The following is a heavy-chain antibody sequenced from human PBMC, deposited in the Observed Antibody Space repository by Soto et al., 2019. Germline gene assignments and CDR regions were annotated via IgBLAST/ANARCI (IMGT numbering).Heavy chain of an antibody. CDR1: GFTFSSYA. Sequence: PGGSLRLSCAASGFTFSSYAMHWVRQAPGKGLEYVSAISSNGGSTYYADSVKGRFTISRDNAKNSLYLQMNSLRDEDTAVYYCARDEASYDFWSGYYWALDYWGQGTLVTVSS. V-gene: IGHV3-64*02. CDR3: ARDEASYDFWSGYYWALDY. D-gene: IGHD3-3*01. CDR2: ISSNGGST. J-gene: IGHJ4*02.